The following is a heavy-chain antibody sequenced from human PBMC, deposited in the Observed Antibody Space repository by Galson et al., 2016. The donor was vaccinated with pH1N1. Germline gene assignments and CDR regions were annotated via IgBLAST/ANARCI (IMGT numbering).Heavy chain of an antibody. CDR2: IDWDDDK. V-gene: IGHV2-70*01. D-gene: IGHD4-17*01. J-gene: IGHJ4*02. Sequence: PALVKPTQTLTLTCTFSGFSLSTSGMCVSWIRQPPGKALEWLALIDWDDDKYYSTSLKTRLTISKDTSKNQVVLTMTNMDPVDTATYYCARMAYGDYSGDFDYWGQGTLVTVSS. CDR1: GFSLSTSGMC. CDR3: ARMAYGDYSGDFDY.